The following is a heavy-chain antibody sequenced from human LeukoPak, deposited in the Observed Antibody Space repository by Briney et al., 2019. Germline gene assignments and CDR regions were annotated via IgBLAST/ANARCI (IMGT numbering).Heavy chain of an antibody. D-gene: IGHD1-26*01. Sequence: PSGTLSLTCAVSGGXITTTNCWSWVRQPPGKGLEWIGEVHLNGATNYNPSLESRFSMSIDKSNNHLSLKVTSVTAADTAMYYCTRESGAFSPFGFWGQGTLVTVSS. CDR3: TRESGAFSPFGF. CDR1: GGXITTTNC. V-gene: IGHV4-4*02. J-gene: IGHJ4*02. CDR2: VHLNGAT.